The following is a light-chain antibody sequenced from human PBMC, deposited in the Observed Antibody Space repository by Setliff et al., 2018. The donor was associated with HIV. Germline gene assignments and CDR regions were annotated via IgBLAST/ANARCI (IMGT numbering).Light chain of an antibody. Sequence: QSALTQPASVSGSPGQSITISCIGTSSDVGGYDFVSWYQQRPGKAPKLIIFDVSERPSGVSHRFSASKSGNTASLTISGLQTEDEANYFCASYISPATYVFGIGTKVTVL. J-gene: IGLJ1*01. CDR3: ASYISPATYV. V-gene: IGLV2-14*03. CDR2: DVS. CDR1: SSDVGGYDF.